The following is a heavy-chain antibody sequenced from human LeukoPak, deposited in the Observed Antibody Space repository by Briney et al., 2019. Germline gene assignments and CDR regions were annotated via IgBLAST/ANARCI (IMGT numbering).Heavy chain of an antibody. CDR2: IATAGDT. CDR3: VWAERRDGYNYLGY. CDR1: GFTFSTSD. D-gene: IGHD5-24*01. V-gene: IGHV3-13*01. Sequence: GGSLRLSCAASGFTFSTSDMHWVRQATGKGLEWVSGIATAGDTYYADSVKGRFTISRENAKNSLDLQMNSLRAGDTAVYYCVWAERRDGYNYLGYWGQGILVTVSS. J-gene: IGHJ4*02.